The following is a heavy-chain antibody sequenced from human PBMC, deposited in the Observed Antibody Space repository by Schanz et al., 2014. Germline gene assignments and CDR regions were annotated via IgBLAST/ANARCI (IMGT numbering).Heavy chain of an antibody. D-gene: IGHD3-10*01. CDR1: GFNFSDYA. CDR2: ISGGGGTT. J-gene: IGHJ6*02. Sequence: EVHLLESGGGLVPPGGSLRLSCAASGFNFSDYAMCWVRQAPGKGLEWVSAISGGGGTTYYTDSVKGRFTISSDNSKSTLYLQMNSRRAEDTAVYYCAKDGPGGSGSYSADGGMDVWGQGTTVTVSS. V-gene: IGHV3-23*01. CDR3: AKDGPGGSGSYSADGGMDV.